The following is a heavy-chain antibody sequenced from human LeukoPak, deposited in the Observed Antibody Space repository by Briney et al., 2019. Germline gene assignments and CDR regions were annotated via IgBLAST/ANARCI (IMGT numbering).Heavy chain of an antibody. D-gene: IGHD6-6*01. CDR2: IYYSGST. V-gene: IGHV4-59*08. Sequence: SETLSLTCTVSGGSISSYYWSWIRQPPGKGLEWIGYIYYSGSTNYNPSLKSRLTISIDTSEDQFSLKLSSVTAADTAVYYCAREYSSSSGRRAFDIWGQGTMVTVSS. CDR1: GGSISSYY. CDR3: AREYSSSSGRRAFDI. J-gene: IGHJ3*02.